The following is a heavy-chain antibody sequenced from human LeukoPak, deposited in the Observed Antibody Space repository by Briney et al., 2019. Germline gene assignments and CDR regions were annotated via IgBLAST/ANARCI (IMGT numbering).Heavy chain of an antibody. CDR3: ARESSSSPDY. Sequence: SETLSLTCTVSGGSISSHYWSWIRQSPGKGLEWIGYIYYSGGTNYNPSLKSRVTISVDTSKNQFYLRLTSVTAADSAMYYCARESSSSPDYWGQGTLVTVSS. CDR1: GGSISSHY. CDR2: IYYSGGT. V-gene: IGHV4-59*11. D-gene: IGHD6-6*01. J-gene: IGHJ4*02.